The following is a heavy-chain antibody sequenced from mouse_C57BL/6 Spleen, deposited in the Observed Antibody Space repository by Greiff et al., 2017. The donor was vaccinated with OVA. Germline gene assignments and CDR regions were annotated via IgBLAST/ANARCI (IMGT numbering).Heavy chain of an antibody. CDR1: GYAFSSSW. J-gene: IGHJ2*01. CDR3: SYGNYDYCDN. D-gene: IGHD2-1*01. CDR2: IYPGDGDT. Sequence: VQLQQSGPELVKPGASVKISCKASGYAFSSSWMNWVKQRPGKGLEWIGRIYPGDGDTNYNGKFKGKATLTAEKSSSTAYLQLSSLTSEDSAVYFCSYGNYDYCDNWGQGTTLTVSS. V-gene: IGHV1-82*01.